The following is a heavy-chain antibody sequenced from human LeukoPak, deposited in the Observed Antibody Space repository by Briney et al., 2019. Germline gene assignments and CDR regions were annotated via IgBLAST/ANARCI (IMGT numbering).Heavy chain of an antibody. V-gene: IGHV3-33*01. CDR3: ARAGSGWTFDY. CDR1: GFTFSDYG. D-gene: IGHD6-19*01. J-gene: IGHJ4*02. Sequence: PGRSLTLSCAASGFTFSDYGMHWVRQAPGKGLEWVALIWFDGSNKNYADSVKGRFTISRDISKNTLYLQMNSLRAEDTAVYYCARAGSGWTFDYWGQGTLVTVSS. CDR2: IWFDGSNK.